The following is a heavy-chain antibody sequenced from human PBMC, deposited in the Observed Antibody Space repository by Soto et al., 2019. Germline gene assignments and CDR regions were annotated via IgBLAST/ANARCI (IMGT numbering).Heavy chain of an antibody. CDR2: IKSKTDGGTT. CDR1: GFTFSNAW. CDR3: TVGYRSGGSCYADDY. D-gene: IGHD2-15*01. Sequence: EVQLVESGGGLVKPGGSLRLSCAASGFTFSNAWMNWVRQAPGKGLEWVGRIKSKTDGGTTDYAAPVKGRFTISRDDSKNTLYLQMNSLKTEDTAVYYCTVGYRSGGSCYADDYWGQGTLVTVSS. J-gene: IGHJ4*02. V-gene: IGHV3-15*07.